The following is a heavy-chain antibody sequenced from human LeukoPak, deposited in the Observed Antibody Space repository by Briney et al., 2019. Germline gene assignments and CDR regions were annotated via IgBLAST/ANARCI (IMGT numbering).Heavy chain of an antibody. Sequence: SQTLSLTCAVSGGSISSGGYSWSWIRQPPGKGLEWIGYIYHSGSTYYNPSLKSRVTISVDRSKNQFSLKLSSVTAADTAVYYCARVGGSSWHYFDYWGQGTLVTVSS. CDR1: GGSISSGGYS. J-gene: IGHJ4*02. D-gene: IGHD6-13*01. CDR3: ARVGGSSWHYFDY. V-gene: IGHV4-30-2*01. CDR2: IYHSGST.